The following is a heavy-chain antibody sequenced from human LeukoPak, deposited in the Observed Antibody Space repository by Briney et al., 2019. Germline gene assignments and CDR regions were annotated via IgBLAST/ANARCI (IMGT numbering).Heavy chain of an antibody. CDR1: GGPFSGYY. CDR2: INHSGST. CDR3: ALGQIQPLDY. Sequence: SETLSLTCAVCGGPFSGYYWSWIRQPPGKGLEWIGEINHSGSTNYNPSLKSRVTISVDTSKNQFSLKLSSVTAADTAVYYCALGQIQPLDYWGQGTLVTVSS. J-gene: IGHJ4*02. V-gene: IGHV4-34*01. D-gene: IGHD3-16*01.